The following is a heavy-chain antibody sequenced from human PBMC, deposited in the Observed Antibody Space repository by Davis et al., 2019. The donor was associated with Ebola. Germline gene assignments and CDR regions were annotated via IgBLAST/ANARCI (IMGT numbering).Heavy chain of an antibody. CDR1: GRSVTSSSHY. V-gene: IGHV4-39*01. CDR2: IYSRGTT. D-gene: IGHD4-17*01. J-gene: IGHJ6*02. Sequence: SETLSLTCNVSGRSVTSSSHYWGWVRQPPGKGLEWIGSIYSRGTTYYNPSLESRVTISIDTSKNQCSLNLTSVTAADTAVYYCARGSTVTTGYYYYGMDVWGQGTTVTVSS. CDR3: ARGSTVTTGYYYYGMDV.